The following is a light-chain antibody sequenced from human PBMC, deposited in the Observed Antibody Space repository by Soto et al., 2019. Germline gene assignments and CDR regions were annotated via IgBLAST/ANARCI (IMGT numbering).Light chain of an antibody. CDR2: GAS. J-gene: IGKJ3*01. CDR3: QNYNWFPIT. Sequence: DIQMTQSPSSLAASVGDRVTISCRASQGIGNYLAWYQQKPGKVPKLLIYGASTLQSGVSSRFTRSGSGTDCTRNISSLQAAEVATDYWQNYNWFPITFGPGTIVDIK. CDR1: QGIGNY. V-gene: IGKV1-27*01.